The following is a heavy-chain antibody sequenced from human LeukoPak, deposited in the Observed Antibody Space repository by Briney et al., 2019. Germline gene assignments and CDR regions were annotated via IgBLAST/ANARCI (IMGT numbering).Heavy chain of an antibody. J-gene: IGHJ5*02. CDR2: IDTNSGGT. Sequence: GASVKVSCKTSGSTFTGYFIHWVRQAPGQGLEWMGWIDTNSGGTNYAQKFQGRVTVTRDTSISTAYMELSRLRSDDTAVYYCAREATGGWDDGNWFDPWGQGTLVTVSS. CDR3: AREATGGWDDGNWFDP. CDR1: GSTFTGYF. V-gene: IGHV1-2*02. D-gene: IGHD6-19*01.